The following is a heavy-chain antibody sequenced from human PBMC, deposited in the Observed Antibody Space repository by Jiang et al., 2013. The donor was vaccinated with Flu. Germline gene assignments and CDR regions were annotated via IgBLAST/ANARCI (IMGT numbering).Heavy chain of an antibody. CDR2: INVNKGDT. CDR3: VRDYCSGGRCYVGY. D-gene: IGHD2-15*01. Sequence: EVKKPGASVKVSCKASGYTFTTYAMHWVRQAPGQGPEWLGWINVNKGDTKYSQSLQARLTITRDTSASTAYMELSSLRSEDTAVYYCVRDYCSGGRCYVGYWGQGTLVTVSS. V-gene: IGHV1-3*01. J-gene: IGHJ4*02. CDR1: GYTFTTYA.